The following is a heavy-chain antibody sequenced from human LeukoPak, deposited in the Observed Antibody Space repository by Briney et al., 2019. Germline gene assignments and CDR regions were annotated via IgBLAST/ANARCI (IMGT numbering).Heavy chain of an antibody. V-gene: IGHV3-21*01. CDR3: ARDKVTYYYDSSGQGSFDY. J-gene: IGHJ4*02. CDR2: IGSSSSYI. D-gene: IGHD3-22*01. Sequence: PGGSLRLSCAASGFTFSSYSMNWVRQAPGKGLEWVSSIGSSSSYIYYADSVKGRFTISRDNAKNSLYLQMNSLRAEDTAVYYCARDKVTYYYDSSGQGSFDYWGQGTLVTVSS. CDR1: GFTFSSYS.